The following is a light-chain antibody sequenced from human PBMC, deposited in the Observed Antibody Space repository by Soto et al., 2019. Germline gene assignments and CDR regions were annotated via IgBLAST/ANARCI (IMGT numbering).Light chain of an antibody. CDR2: VAS. CDR3: QQYDRSVT. Sequence: EIVLTQSPGSLSLSPGERATLSCRASQSVSSSFFDCYQQKPRQAPRLLIFVASVRATGIAARFSGSVSGTDVILTIIILEAEVVAVDYCQQYDRSVTFGQGTKVEI. J-gene: IGKJ1*01. V-gene: IGKV3-20*01. CDR1: QSVSSSF.